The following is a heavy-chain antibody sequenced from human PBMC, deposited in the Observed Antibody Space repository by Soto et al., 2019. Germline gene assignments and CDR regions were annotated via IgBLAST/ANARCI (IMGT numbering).Heavy chain of an antibody. CDR3: ARDTIAAAGPGGMDV. CDR2: ISSSSSYI. D-gene: IGHD6-13*01. Sequence: GGSLRLSCAASGFTFSSYSMNWVRQAPGKGLEWVSSISSSSSYIYYADSVKGRFTISRDNAKNSLYLQMNSLRAEDTAVYYCARDTIAAAGPGGMDVWGQGTTVTVSS. J-gene: IGHJ6*02. CDR1: GFTFSSYS. V-gene: IGHV3-21*01.